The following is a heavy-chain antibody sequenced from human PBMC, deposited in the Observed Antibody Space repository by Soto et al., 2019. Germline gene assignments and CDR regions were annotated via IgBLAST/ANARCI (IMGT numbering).Heavy chain of an antibody. CDR1: GFTFSSYA. V-gene: IGHV3-23*01. CDR3: AKPPDYNWNDY. CDR2: VSGSAGSP. Sequence: EVQLLESGGGLVQPGGSLRLSCAASGFTFSSYAMSWVRQAPGKGLELIAAVSGSAGSPYCASSVKGRFSISRDNSKDTLYLQMNNLRAEDTAVYYCAKPPDYNWNDYWGQGTLVTVS. D-gene: IGHD1-20*01. J-gene: IGHJ4*02.